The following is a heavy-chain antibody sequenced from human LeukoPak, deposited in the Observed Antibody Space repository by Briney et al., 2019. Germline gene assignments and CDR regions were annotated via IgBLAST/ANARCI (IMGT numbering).Heavy chain of an antibody. CDR2: SYYSGST. CDR3: ASTTDSSSWYEGGYYFDY. V-gene: IGHV4-39*01. Sequence: PSETLSLTCTVSGGSISSSRYYWGWIRQPPGKGLEWIGSSYYSGSTYYNPSLKSRVTISVDTSKNQFSLKLSSVTAADTAVYYCASTTDSSSWYEGGYYFDYWGQGTLVTVSS. D-gene: IGHD6-13*01. J-gene: IGHJ4*02. CDR1: GGSISSSRYY.